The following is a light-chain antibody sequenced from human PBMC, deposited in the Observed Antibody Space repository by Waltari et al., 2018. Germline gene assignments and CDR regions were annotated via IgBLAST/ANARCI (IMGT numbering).Light chain of an antibody. CDR3: NSRDSSGNHYV. CDR2: GKN. J-gene: IGLJ1*01. Sequence: SSELTQDPAVSVALGQTVRITCKADSLRRYSASWYQQKPGQAPVLVIYGKNNRPPGIPDRFSGSSSGNTASVTITGAQAEDEADYYCNSRDSSGNHYVFGTGTKVTVL. CDR1: SLRRYS. V-gene: IGLV3-19*01.